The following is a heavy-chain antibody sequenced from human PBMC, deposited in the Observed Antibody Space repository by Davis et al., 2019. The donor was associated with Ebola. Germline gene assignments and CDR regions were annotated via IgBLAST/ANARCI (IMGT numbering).Heavy chain of an antibody. J-gene: IGHJ4*02. D-gene: IGHD2-15*01. CDR1: GYTFTSYD. CDR2: INPKSGGT. CDR3: ARGGMDIVVVLAATGFDY. Sequence: AASVKVSWKASGYTFTSYDVNWVRQAPEQGLEWMGWINPKSGGTNYAQKFQGWVTMTRDTSISTAYMELSRLRSDDTAVYYGARGGMDIVVVLAATGFDYWGQGTLVTVSS. V-gene: IGHV1-2*04.